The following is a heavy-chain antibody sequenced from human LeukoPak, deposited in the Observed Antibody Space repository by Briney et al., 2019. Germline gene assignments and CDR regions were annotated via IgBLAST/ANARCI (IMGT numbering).Heavy chain of an antibody. CDR2: INHSGST. Sequence: SETLSLTCAVYGGSFSGYYWSWIRQPPGKGLEWIGEINHSGSTNYNPSLKSRVTISVDTSKNQFSLKLSSVTAADTAVYYCARGVPKRGWYNAPRSTTTVVDFDYWGQGTLVTVSS. J-gene: IGHJ4*02. D-gene: IGHD4-23*01. V-gene: IGHV4-34*01. CDR3: ARGVPKRGWYNAPRSTTTVVDFDY. CDR1: GGSFSGYY.